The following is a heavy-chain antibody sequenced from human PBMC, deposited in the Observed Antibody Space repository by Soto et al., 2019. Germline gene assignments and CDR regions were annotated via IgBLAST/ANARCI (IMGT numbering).Heavy chain of an antibody. J-gene: IGHJ1*01. CDR2: IRPDNGNR. CDR3: ARDIESIRYNX. CDR1: GYTFSTSG. D-gene: IGHD1-20*01. Sequence: AFVRVSCTASGYTFSTSGISWVRQAPGQGLEWVGWIRPDNGNRKSAQMLQGRVTLTTDTSASTAYMELRSLTSYHTAMYYCARDIESIRYNXWGQGTLVTVSX. V-gene: IGHV1-18*01.